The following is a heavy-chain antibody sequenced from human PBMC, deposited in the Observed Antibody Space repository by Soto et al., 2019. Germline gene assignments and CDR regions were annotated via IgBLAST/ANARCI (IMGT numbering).Heavy chain of an antibody. CDR3: ARDYHKHYYYSVMAV. Sequence: QGLEWMGWINPNSGGTNYAQKFQGRVTMTRDTSISTAYMELSRLRSDDTAVYYCARDYHKHYYYSVMAVWGQGSTVTVSS. D-gene: IGHD2-2*01. J-gene: IGHJ6*02. CDR2: INPNSGGT. V-gene: IGHV1-2*02.